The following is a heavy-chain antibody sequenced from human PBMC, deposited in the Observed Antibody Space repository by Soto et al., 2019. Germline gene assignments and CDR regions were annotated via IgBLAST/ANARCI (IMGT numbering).Heavy chain of an antibody. CDR2: IIPIFGTA. J-gene: IGHJ5*02. Sequence: SVKVWCEASGGTSTSHEKSWVRQAPGQGLEWMGGIIPIFGTANYAQRFQGRVTITADESTSTAYMELSSLRFEDTAVYYCARAIVGPTTTGWLDPWGQGTLVTVSS. CDR3: ARAIVGPTTTGWLDP. CDR1: GGTSTSHE. V-gene: IGHV1-69*13. D-gene: IGHD1-26*01.